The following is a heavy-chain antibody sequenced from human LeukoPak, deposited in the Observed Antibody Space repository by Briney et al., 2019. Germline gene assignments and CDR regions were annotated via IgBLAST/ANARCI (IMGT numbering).Heavy chain of an antibody. Sequence: PGGSLRLSCEASGFTVSSNYMSWVRQAPGKGLEWVSVIYSGGTTYYADFVKGRFTISRDNSKNTLYLQMSSLRAEATAGYYCAGSVRSGDTGFKYWGQGTLVTVSS. CDR3: AGSVRSGDTGFKY. CDR1: GFTVSSNY. V-gene: IGHV3-53*01. D-gene: IGHD2-21*01. J-gene: IGHJ4*02. CDR2: IYSGGTT.